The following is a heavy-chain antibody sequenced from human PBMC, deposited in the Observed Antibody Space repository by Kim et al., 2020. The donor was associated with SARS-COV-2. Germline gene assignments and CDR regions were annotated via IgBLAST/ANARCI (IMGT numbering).Heavy chain of an antibody. CDR1: GGSIRTKNYS. CDR3: ARDRAKFVESDAFDI. J-gene: IGHJ3*02. V-gene: IGHV4-39*07. CDR2: INYSGST. Sequence: SETLSLTCTVSGGSIRTKNYSWGWIRQSPGKGLEWIGSINYSGSTYYNPSLKSRVTISVDTSKNQLSLKVTSVTAADTAVYYCARDRAKFVESDAFDI. D-gene: IGHD3-10*01.